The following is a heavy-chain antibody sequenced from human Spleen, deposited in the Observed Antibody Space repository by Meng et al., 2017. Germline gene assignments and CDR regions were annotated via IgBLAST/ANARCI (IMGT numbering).Heavy chain of an antibody. V-gene: IGHV4-34*04. CDR3: ARGPTTMAHDFDY. J-gene: IGHJ4*02. CDR1: GVSFSDYY. CDR2: INHSGST. Sequence: QLQLQPCVAGLLKPSETLSPTCVVSGVSFSDYYWCWIRQPPGKRLEWIGEINHSGSTNDNPSLESRATISVDTSQNNLSLKLSSATAADSAVYYCARGPTTMAHDFDYWGQGTLVTVSS. D-gene: IGHD4-11*01.